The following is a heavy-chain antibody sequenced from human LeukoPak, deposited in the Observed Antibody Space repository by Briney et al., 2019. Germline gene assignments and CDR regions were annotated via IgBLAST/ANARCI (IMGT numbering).Heavy chain of an antibody. D-gene: IGHD1-26*01. CDR2: ISYDGSNK. J-gene: IGHJ4*02. V-gene: IGHV3-30-3*01. CDR3: TKDRFSGGYYGY. CDR1: GFTFSSYA. Sequence: GGSLRLSCAASGFTFSSYAMHWVRQAPGKGLEWVAVISYDGSNKYYADSVKGRFTISRDNSKNTLYLQMNSLRAEDTAVYYCTKDRFSGGYYGYWGQGTLVTVSS.